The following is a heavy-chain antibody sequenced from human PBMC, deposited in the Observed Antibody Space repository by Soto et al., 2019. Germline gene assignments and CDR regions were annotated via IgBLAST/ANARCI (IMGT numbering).Heavy chain of an antibody. CDR2: ISSSSSYT. D-gene: IGHD6-6*01. Sequence: PGGSLRLSCAASGLTFSDYYMSWIRQAPGKGLEWVSYISSSSSYTNYADSVKGRFTISRDNAKNSLYLQMNSLRAEDTAVYYCARDGQLVTYYGMDVWGQGTTVTVSS. CDR3: ARDGQLVTYYGMDV. J-gene: IGHJ6*02. CDR1: GLTFSDYY. V-gene: IGHV3-11*06.